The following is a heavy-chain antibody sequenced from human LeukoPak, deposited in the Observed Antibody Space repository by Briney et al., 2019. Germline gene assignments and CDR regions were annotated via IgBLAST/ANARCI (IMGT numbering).Heavy chain of an antibody. V-gene: IGHV3-9*01. CDR2: ISWNSGSI. J-gene: IGHJ4*02. Sequence: PGGSLRLSCAASGFTFDDYAMHWVRQAPGKGLEWVSGISWNSGSIGYADSVKGRFTISRDNAKNSLYLQMNSLRAEDTALYYCATGDSFDYWGQGTLVTVSS. CDR1: GFTFDDYA. D-gene: IGHD1-14*01. CDR3: ATGDSFDY.